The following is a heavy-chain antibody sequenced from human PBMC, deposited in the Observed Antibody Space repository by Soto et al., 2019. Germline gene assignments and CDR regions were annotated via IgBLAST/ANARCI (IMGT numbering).Heavy chain of an antibody. V-gene: IGHV5-51*01. Sequence: GESLKMSCRTSGYKFTCAWIAWVRQMPGKGLEWMGIIFPSDSDTRYSPSFQGQVTISADRSTSTVFLQWASLKASDTAVYFCARKDKSGYFNWFDPWGQGTLVXV. CDR3: ARKDKSGYFNWFDP. CDR2: IFPSDSDT. D-gene: IGHD3-22*01. J-gene: IGHJ5*02. CDR1: GYKFTCAW.